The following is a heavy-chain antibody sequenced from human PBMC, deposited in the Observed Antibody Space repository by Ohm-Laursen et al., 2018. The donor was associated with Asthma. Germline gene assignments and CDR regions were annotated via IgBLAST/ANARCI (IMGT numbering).Heavy chain of an antibody. CDR2: ISYDGNNK. CDR1: GFTFSSYA. CDR3: ASSVGWSGGAFDY. D-gene: IGHD3-3*01. J-gene: IGHJ4*02. V-gene: IGHV3-30-3*01. Sequence: RSLRLSCAASGFTFSSYAMHWVRQAPGKGLEWVAVISYDGNNKYYADSVKGRFTISRDNSKNTLYLQMNSLRAEDTAVYYCASSVGWSGGAFDYWGQGTLVTVSS.